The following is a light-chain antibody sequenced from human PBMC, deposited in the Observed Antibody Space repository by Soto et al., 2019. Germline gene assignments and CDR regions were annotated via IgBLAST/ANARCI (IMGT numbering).Light chain of an antibody. CDR3: QQSYSSPHT. Sequence: DIQITQSPSSLSASVGDRVTITCRASQSVGTYLNLYQQRPGKAPSLLIYAASTLHSGVPSRFSGSGSGTDFTLTIGSLQPEDFATYFCQQSYSSPHTFGGGTKVDI. J-gene: IGKJ4*01. V-gene: IGKV1-39*01. CDR1: QSVGTY. CDR2: AAS.